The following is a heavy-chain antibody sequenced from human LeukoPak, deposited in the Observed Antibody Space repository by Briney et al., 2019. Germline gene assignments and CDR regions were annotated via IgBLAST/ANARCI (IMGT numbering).Heavy chain of an antibody. CDR2: IRYDGSNK. J-gene: IGHJ3*02. CDR1: GFTFSSYG. Sequence: GGSLRLSCAASGFTFSSYGMHWVRQAPGKGLEWVAFIRYDGSNKYYADSVKGRFTISRDNAKNSLYLQMNSLRAEDTALYYCAKDIRLNYYDSSGAFDIWGQGTMVTVSS. D-gene: IGHD3-22*01. V-gene: IGHV3-30*02. CDR3: AKDIRLNYYDSSGAFDI.